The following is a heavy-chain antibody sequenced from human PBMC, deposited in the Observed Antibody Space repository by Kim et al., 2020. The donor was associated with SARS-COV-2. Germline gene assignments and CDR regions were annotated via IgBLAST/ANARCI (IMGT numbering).Heavy chain of an antibody. CDR3: AKDFPTGGYSVYYFDS. Sequence: SVQSRFTISRDNSKNTLYLQMHSLSAEDTGVYYCAKDFPTGGYSVYYFDSWGQGTLVTVSS. J-gene: IGHJ4*02. V-gene: IGHV3-23*01. D-gene: IGHD3-10*01.